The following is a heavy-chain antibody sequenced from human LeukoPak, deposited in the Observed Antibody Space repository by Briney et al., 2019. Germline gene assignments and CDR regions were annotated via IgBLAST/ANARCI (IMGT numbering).Heavy chain of an antibody. V-gene: IGHV1-2*02. CDR1: GYTFTGYC. CDR3: ARAAYYYDSSGYYKGREYAFDI. CDR2: INPNSGGT. D-gene: IGHD3-22*01. Sequence: ASVKVSCKASGYTFTGYCMHWVRQAPGQGLEWMGWINPNSGGTNYAQKFQGRVTMTRDTSISTAYMELSRLRSDDTAVYYCARAAYYYDSSGYYKGREYAFDIWGQGTMVTVSS. J-gene: IGHJ3*02.